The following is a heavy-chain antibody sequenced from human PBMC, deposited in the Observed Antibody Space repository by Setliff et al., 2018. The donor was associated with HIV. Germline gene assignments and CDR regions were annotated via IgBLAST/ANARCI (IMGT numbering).Heavy chain of an antibody. Sequence: QRLSCAASGFTFSSYGMHWVRQAPGKGLEWVAVISKDGSNKYYADSVKGRFTISRDNSKNTLYLQMNSLRAEDTAVYYCAKDREYGSGRTDYYYYYGMDVWGQGTTVTVSS. J-gene: IGHJ6*02. CDR1: GFTFSSYG. D-gene: IGHD3-10*01. CDR2: ISKDGSNK. CDR3: AKDREYGSGRTDYYYYYGMDV. V-gene: IGHV3-30*18.